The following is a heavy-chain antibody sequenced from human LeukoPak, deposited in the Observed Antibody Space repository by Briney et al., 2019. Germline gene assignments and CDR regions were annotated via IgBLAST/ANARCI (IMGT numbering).Heavy chain of an antibody. CDR1: GFTFDDYV. CDR2: ISWNSGTI. Sequence: QPGGSLRLSCAASGFTFDDYVMNWVRQAPGKGLEWVSGISWNSGTIGYADSVKGRFTISRDNAKNTLYLQMNSLRAEDTAVYYCAVEMAPSGWGQGTLVTVSS. J-gene: IGHJ4*02. CDR3: AVEMAPSG. V-gene: IGHV3-9*01. D-gene: IGHD5-24*01.